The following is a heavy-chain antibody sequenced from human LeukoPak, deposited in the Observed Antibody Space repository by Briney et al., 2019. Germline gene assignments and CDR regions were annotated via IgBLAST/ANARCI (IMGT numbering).Heavy chain of an antibody. D-gene: IGHD1-14*01. Sequence: GSLRLSCAASGFTFSSYAMSWVRQAPGKGLEWVSAISGSGGSTYYADSVKGRFTISRDNSKNTLYLQMNSLRAEDTAVYYCAKDSRRSYYYYYYMDVWGKGTTVTVSS. V-gene: IGHV3-23*01. CDR3: AKDSRRSYYYYYYMDV. J-gene: IGHJ6*03. CDR2: ISGSGGST. CDR1: GFTFSSYA.